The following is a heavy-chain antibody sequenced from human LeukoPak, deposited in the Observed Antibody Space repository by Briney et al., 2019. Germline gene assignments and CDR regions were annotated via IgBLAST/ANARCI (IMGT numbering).Heavy chain of an antibody. V-gene: IGHV4-34*01. J-gene: IGHJ4*02. D-gene: IGHD6-19*01. Sequence: SETLSLTCAVYGRSFSGYYWSWIRQPPGKGLEWIGEINHSGSTNYNPSLKSRVTISVDTSKNQFSLKLSSVTAADTAVYYCARGQPRAAVAGTLRHWGQGTLVTVSS. CDR3: ARGQPRAAVAGTLRH. CDR2: INHSGST. CDR1: GRSFSGYY.